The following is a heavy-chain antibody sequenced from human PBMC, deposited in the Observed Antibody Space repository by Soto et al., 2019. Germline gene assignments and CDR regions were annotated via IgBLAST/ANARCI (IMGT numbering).Heavy chain of an antibody. CDR2: INPSGGST. D-gene: IGHD6-6*01. Sequence: ASVKVSCKASGYTFTSYYMHWFRQAPGQGLEWMGIINPSGGSTSYAQKFQGRVTMTRDTSTSTVYMELSSLRSGDTAVYYCARARIHIAARHALFEPWGQGTMLTVSS. J-gene: IGHJ5*02. V-gene: IGHV1-46*01. CDR1: GYTFTSYY. CDR3: ARARIHIAARHALFEP.